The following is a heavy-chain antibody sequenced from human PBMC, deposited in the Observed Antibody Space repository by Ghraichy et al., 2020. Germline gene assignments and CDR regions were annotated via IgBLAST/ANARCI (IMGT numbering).Heavy chain of an antibody. J-gene: IGHJ3*02. CDR1: GYTFTGYY. CDR3: ARAYCAGDCYGFPAFDI. Sequence: ASVKVSCKASGYTFTGYYMHWVRQAPGQGLEWMGWINPNSGGTNYAQKFQGRVTMTRDTSISTAYMELSRLRSDDTAVYYCARAYCAGDCYGFPAFDIWGQGKIVTVYS. CDR2: INPNSGGT. D-gene: IGHD2-21*01. V-gene: IGHV1-2*02.